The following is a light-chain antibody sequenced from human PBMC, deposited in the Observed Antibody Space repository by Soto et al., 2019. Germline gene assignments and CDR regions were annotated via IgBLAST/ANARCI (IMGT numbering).Light chain of an antibody. CDR2: EVS. J-gene: IGLJ2*01. CDR3: SSFAGNNNLV. V-gene: IGLV2-8*01. CDR1: SSDVGSYNY. Sequence: QSVLTQPPSASGSPGQSVTISCTGTSSDVGSYNYVSWYQQHPGKAPKLMISEVSKRPSGVPDRFSGSKSGNTASLTVSGLQAEEEADYYCSSFAGNNNLVFGGGTKLTVL.